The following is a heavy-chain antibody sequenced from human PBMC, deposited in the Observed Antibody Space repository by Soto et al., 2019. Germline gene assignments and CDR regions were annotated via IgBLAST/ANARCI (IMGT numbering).Heavy chain of an antibody. D-gene: IGHD3-3*01. V-gene: IGHV3-30-3*01. CDR3: ARVGTEEYDFWGRGMDV. J-gene: IGHJ6*02. CDR2: ISYDGSTK. Sequence: QVQLVESGGDVVQPGRSLRLSCAASGFTFSSYNMQWVRQAPGKGLEWVAVISYDGSTKYYADSVKGRFTISRDNSKNTRYLQVHSESMEGTAVYDCARVGTEEYDFWGRGMDVWGHGTTVTVSS. CDR1: GFTFSSYN.